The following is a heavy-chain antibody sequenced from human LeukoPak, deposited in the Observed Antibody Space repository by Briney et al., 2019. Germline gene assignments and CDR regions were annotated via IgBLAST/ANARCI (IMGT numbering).Heavy chain of an antibody. Sequence: GASVKVSCKASGYTFTSYGISWVRQAPGQGLEWMGWISAYNGNTNYAQKLQGRVTMTTDTSTSTAYMELRSLRSDDTAVYYCARGLIGNYYYYYMDVWGKGTTVTVSS. CDR1: GYTFTSYG. V-gene: IGHV1-18*01. CDR2: ISAYNGNT. CDR3: ARGLIGNYYYYYMDV. J-gene: IGHJ6*03. D-gene: IGHD2-21*01.